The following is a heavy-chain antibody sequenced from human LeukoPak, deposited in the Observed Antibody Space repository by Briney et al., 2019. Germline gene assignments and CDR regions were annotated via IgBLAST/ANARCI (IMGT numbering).Heavy chain of an antibody. J-gene: IGHJ5*02. V-gene: IGHV1-2*02. CDR3: ARDRRWELARNRYWFDP. CDR2: INPNSGGT. Sequence: ASVKVSCKASGYTFTGYYMHWVRQAPGQGLEWMGWINPNSGGTNYAQKFQGRVTMTRDTSISTAYMELSRLRSDDTAVYYCARDRRWELARNRYWFDPWGQGTLVTVSS. D-gene: IGHD1-26*01. CDR1: GYTFTGYY.